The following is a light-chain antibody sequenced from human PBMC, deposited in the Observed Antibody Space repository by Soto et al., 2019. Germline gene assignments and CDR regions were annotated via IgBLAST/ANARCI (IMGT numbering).Light chain of an antibody. Sequence: QYVLTQPRSVSGSPGQSVTISCTGTSSDVGGYNYVSWYQQHPGKAPKLMIYDVSKRPSGVPDSFSGSKSGNTASLTISGLQAEDEVDYYCCSYAGSYTFVVFGGGTKLTVL. V-gene: IGLV2-11*01. J-gene: IGLJ2*01. CDR3: CSYAGSYTFVV. CDR1: SSDVGGYNY. CDR2: DVS.